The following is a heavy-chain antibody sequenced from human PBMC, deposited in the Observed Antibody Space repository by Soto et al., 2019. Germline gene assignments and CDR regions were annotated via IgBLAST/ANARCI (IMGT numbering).Heavy chain of an antibody. CDR3: EKDSSTVNHDPLSVVLFDY. J-gene: IGHJ4*02. D-gene: IGHD4-17*01. Sequence: GGSLRFSCAASGFTFSSYAMSWVRQAPGKGLEWVSIITSDGRTYYADSVKGRFTISRDNYKNTVYLQMNSLTAEDTDVYYCEKDSSTVNHDPLSVVLFDYWGQGALVTVSS. CDR2: ITSDGRT. V-gene: IGHV3-23*01. CDR1: GFTFSSYA.